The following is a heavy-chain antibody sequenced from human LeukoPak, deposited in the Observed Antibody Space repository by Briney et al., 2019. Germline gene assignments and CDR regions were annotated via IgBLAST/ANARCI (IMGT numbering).Heavy chain of an antibody. CDR1: GFTFDDYA. V-gene: IGHV3-9*01. CDR3: AKDKGTMGRGVILPDYYYYYMDV. CDR2: ISWNSGSI. Sequence: GGSLRLSCAASGFTFDDYAMHWVRQAPGKGLEWVSGISWNSGSIGYADSVKGRFTISRDNAKNSLYLQMNSLRAEDTALYYGAKDKGTMGRGVILPDYYYYYMDVWGKGTTVTVSS. D-gene: IGHD3-10*01. J-gene: IGHJ6*03.